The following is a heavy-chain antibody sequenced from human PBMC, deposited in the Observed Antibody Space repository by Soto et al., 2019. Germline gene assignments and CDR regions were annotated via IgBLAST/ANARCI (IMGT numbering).Heavy chain of an antibody. D-gene: IGHD5-12*01. V-gene: IGHV2-5*02. CDR3: AHSFGDGYNYGWDAFDI. Sequence: QITLKESGPTLVKPTQTLTLTCTFSGFSLSTSGVGVGWIRQPPGKALEWLALIYWDDDKRYSPSLKSRLTITKDTSKNQVVLTMTNMDPVDTATYYCAHSFGDGYNYGWDAFDIWGQGTMVTVSS. CDR2: IYWDDDK. CDR1: GFSLSTSGVG. J-gene: IGHJ3*02.